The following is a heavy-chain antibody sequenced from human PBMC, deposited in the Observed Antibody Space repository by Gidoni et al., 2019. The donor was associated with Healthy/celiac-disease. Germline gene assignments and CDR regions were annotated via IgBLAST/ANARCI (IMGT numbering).Heavy chain of an antibody. J-gene: IGHJ4*02. Sequence: QVQLQQWRAGLLKPSETLSLTCAVYGGSFSGHYWRWSRQPPGKGLEWIGEINHSGSTNYNPSLKSRVTISVDTSKNQFSLKLSSVTAAETAVYYCATTAVDTAMVHPYWGQGTLVTVSS. V-gene: IGHV4-34*01. CDR3: ATTAVDTAMVHPY. CDR2: INHSGST. CDR1: GGSFSGHY. D-gene: IGHD5-18*01.